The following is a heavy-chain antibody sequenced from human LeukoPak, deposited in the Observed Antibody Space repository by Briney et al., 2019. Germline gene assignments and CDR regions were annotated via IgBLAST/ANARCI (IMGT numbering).Heavy chain of an antibody. V-gene: IGHV4-59*08. Sequence: SETLSLTCTVSGGSISGYYWSWIRQPPGKGLECIGYIYYSRRTNYNPSLKSRVTISVDTSRNQFSLKLTSVTAADTAVYYCAKVSDRDSSGYYWGFAYWGQGTLVTVSS. J-gene: IGHJ4*02. CDR3: AKVSDRDSSGYYWGFAY. D-gene: IGHD3-22*01. CDR2: IYYSRRT. CDR1: GGSISGYY.